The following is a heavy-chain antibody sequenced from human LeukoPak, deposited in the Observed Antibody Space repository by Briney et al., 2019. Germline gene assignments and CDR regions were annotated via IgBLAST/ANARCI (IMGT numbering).Heavy chain of an antibody. CDR1: GFTVSSNY. CDR2: IYSGGST. D-gene: IGHD3-10*01. J-gene: IGHJ4*02. Sequence: GGSLRLSCAASGFTVSSNYMSWVRQAPGKGLEWVSVIYSGGSTYYADSVKGRFTISRDNSKNTLYLQMNSLRAEDTAVYYCYAHGSGSYWAIGYWGQGTLVTVPS. V-gene: IGHV3-53*01. CDR3: YAHGSGSYWAIGY.